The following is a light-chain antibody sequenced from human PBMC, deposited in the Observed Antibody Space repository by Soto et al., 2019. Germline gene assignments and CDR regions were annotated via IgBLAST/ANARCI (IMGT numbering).Light chain of an antibody. CDR2: DAS. CDR1: QSIRSW. Sequence: DIQMTQSPSTLSASIGDRVTITCRASQSIRSWLAWYQQKPGRAPKLLIYDASSLESGVPSRFSGSGSGTEFTLTISSLQPDDCAIYYCQQYNSYWTVGQGTKVEIK. J-gene: IGKJ1*01. CDR3: QQYNSYWT. V-gene: IGKV1-5*01.